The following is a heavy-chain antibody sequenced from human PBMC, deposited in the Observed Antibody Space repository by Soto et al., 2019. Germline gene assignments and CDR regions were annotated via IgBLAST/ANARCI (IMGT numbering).Heavy chain of an antibody. CDR2: ISYDGSNK. V-gene: IGHV3-30*18. J-gene: IGHJ4*02. Sequence: QVQLVESGGGVVQPGRSLRLSCAASGFTFSSYDMHWVRQAPGEGLEWVAVISYDGSNKYYADSVKGRFTISRDNSKNTLYLQMNSLRAEDTAVYYCAKETYPTIYYFDYWGQGTLVTVSS. CDR3: AKETYPTIYYFDY. CDR1: GFTFSSYD. D-gene: IGHD3-9*01.